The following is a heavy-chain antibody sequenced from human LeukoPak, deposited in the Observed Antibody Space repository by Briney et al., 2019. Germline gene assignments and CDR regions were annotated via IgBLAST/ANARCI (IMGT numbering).Heavy chain of an antibody. Sequence: SVKVSCKASGGTFSSYAISWVRQAPGQGLEWMGGIIPIFGTANYAQKFQGRVTITADESASTAYMELSSLRSEDTAVYYCARVGTPHYYYYCMDVWGKGTTVTVSS. CDR3: ARVGTPHYYYYCMDV. J-gene: IGHJ6*03. V-gene: IGHV1-69*01. D-gene: IGHD7-27*01. CDR1: GGTFSSYA. CDR2: IIPIFGTA.